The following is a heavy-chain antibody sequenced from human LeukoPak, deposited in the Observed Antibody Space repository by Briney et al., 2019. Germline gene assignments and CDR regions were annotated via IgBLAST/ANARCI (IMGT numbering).Heavy chain of an antibody. CDR3: ASSPDGYNPFDY. D-gene: IGHD5-24*01. CDR1: GGTFSIYA. Sequence: ASVTVSCKASGGTFSIYAISWVRQAPGQGLEWMGGIIPIFGTANYAQKFQGRVTITADESTSTAYMELSSLRSEDTAVYYCASSPDGYNPFDYWGQGTLVTVSS. V-gene: IGHV1-69*13. CDR2: IIPIFGTA. J-gene: IGHJ4*02.